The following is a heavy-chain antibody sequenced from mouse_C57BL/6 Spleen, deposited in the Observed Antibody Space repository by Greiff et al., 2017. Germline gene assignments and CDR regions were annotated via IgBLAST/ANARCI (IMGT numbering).Heavy chain of an antibody. D-gene: IGHD2-5*01. Sequence: VQLQQSGAELVKPGASVKLSCKASGYTFTSYWMHWVKQRPGQGLEWIGMIHPNSGSTNYHEKLKSKATLTVDKSSSTAYMQLSSLTSEDSAVYYCAREGSRYSNENAVGYWGQGASVTVSS. J-gene: IGHJ4*01. CDR3: AREGSRYSNENAVGY. CDR1: GYTFTSYW. CDR2: IHPNSGST. V-gene: IGHV1-64*01.